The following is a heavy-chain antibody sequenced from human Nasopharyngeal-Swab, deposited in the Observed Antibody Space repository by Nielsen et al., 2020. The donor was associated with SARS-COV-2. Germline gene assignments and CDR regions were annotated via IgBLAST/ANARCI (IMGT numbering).Heavy chain of an antibody. D-gene: IGHD2-21*02. CDR3: ARHVPMVTARGDAFDI. V-gene: IGHV4-61*01. J-gene: IGHJ3*02. Sequence: GSLRLSCTVSGGSISSGSYYWSWIRQPPGKGLEWIGYIYYSGSTNYNPSLKSRVTISVDTSKNQFSLKLSSVTAADTAVYYCARHVPMVTARGDAFDIWGQGTMVTVSS. CDR1: GGSISSGSYY. CDR2: IYYSGST.